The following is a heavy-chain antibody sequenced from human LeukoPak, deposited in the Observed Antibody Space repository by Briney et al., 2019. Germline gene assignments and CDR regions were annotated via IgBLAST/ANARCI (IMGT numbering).Heavy chain of an antibody. J-gene: IGHJ4*02. CDR2: ISWNSGSI. D-gene: IGHD3-16*01. V-gene: IGHV3-9*01. CDR1: GFTFDDYA. CDR3: AKEDRRGRHFDY. Sequence: PGGSLRLSCAASGFTFDDYAMHWVRKGPGKGLEWLSGISWNSGSIGYADSVKGRFTISRDNAKNSLYLQMTSMRAEDTALYYCAKEDRRGRHFDYWGQGTLVTVSS.